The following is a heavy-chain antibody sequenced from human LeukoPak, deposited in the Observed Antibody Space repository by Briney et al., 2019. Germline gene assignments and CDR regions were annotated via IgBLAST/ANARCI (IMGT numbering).Heavy chain of an antibody. V-gene: IGHV3-30-3*01. CDR2: ISYDGSNK. J-gene: IGHJ4*02. CDR3: ARGSGEDYGDYLGDY. D-gene: IGHD4-17*01. CDR1: GFTFSSYA. Sequence: GRSLRLSCAASGFTFSSYAMHWVRQAPGKGLEWVAVISYDGSNKYYADSVKGRFTISRDNSKNTLYLQMNSLRAEDTAVYYCARGSGEDYGDYLGDYWGQGTLVTVSS.